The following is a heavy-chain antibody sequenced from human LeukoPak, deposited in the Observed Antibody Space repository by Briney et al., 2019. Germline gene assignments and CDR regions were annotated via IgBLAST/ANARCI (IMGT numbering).Heavy chain of an antibody. CDR2: ISYDGSNK. CDR1: GFTFRSYA. D-gene: IGHD4-11*01. V-gene: IGHV3-30*04. CDR3: ARGTVTSRTWYFDI. J-gene: IGHJ2*01. Sequence: GGSLRLSCAASGFTFRSYAMHWVRQAPGKGPEWVAVISYDGSNKFYADSVKGRFTFSRDNSKNTLYLRMNSLRAEETAVYYCARGTVTSRTWYFDIGGRGTLVTVSS.